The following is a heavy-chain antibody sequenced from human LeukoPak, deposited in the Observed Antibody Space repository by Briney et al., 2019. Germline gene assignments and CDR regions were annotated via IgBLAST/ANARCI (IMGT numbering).Heavy chain of an antibody. CDR3: ARGFSEDYGDYFDY. Sequence: GGSLRLSCAASGFTVSSNYMSWVRQAPGKGLEWVSVIYNDGHGGNTYYADSVKGRFTISRDNSKNTLYLQMNSLRADDTAVYYCARGFSEDYGDYFDYWGQGTLVTVSS. CDR2: IYNDGHGGNT. D-gene: IGHD4-17*01. CDR1: GFTVSSNY. V-gene: IGHV3-53*01. J-gene: IGHJ4*02.